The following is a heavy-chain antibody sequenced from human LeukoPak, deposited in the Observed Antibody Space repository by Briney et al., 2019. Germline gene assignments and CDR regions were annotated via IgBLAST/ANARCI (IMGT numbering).Heavy chain of an antibody. V-gene: IGHV4-4*07. CDR2: IFTSGAT. J-gene: IGHJ4*02. CDR1: GDSISSYY. Sequence: PSETLSLTCTVSVSGDSISSYYWTWIRPPAGKGLEYIGRIFTSGATSYNPSLKSRVTMSIDTSRNQFSLKVNSVTAADTAVYYCARAREYGDYFDYWGQGSLVTVFS. D-gene: IGHD4-17*01. CDR3: ARAREYGDYFDY.